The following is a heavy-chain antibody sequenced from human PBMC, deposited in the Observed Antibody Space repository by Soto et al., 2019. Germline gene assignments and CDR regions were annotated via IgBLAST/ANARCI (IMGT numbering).Heavy chain of an antibody. J-gene: IGHJ5*02. D-gene: IGHD2-2*01. Sequence: EVQLVESGGGLVKPGGSLRLSCAASGFTFSSYSMNWVRQAPGKGLEWVSSISSSSRYIYYAGSVKGRFTISKDNAKNALYLQMNSMRAEDTAVYFCARYPGDCSRTSCPGYWFDPWGQGTLVTVPS. CDR1: GFTFSSYS. CDR2: ISSSSRYI. V-gene: IGHV3-21*01. CDR3: ARYPGDCSRTSCPGYWFDP.